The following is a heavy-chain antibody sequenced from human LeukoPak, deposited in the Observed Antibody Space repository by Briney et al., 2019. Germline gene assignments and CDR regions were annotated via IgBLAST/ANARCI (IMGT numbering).Heavy chain of an antibody. CDR3: ARGSFDY. CDR2: IYYSGST. J-gene: IGHJ4*02. CDR1: GGSISSSSYY. Sequence: PSETLSLTCTVSGGSISSSSYYWGWIRQPPGKGLEWIGSIYYSGSTYYNPSPKSRVTISVDTSKNQFSLKLSSVTAADTAVYYCARGSFDYWGQGTLVTVSS. D-gene: IGHD2-15*01. V-gene: IGHV4-39*01.